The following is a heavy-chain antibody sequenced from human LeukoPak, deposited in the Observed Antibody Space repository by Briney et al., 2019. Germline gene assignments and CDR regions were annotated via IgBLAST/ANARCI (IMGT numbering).Heavy chain of an antibody. CDR1: GDSISSGGYY. CDR3: ARELRSGYHDYYFDY. V-gene: IGHV4-61*02. D-gene: IGHD3-3*01. J-gene: IGHJ4*02. Sequence: SETLSLTCTVSGDSISSGGYYWSWIRQPAGKGLEWIGRISSSGSTNYNPSLKSRVTISVDTSKNQFSLKLSSVTAADTAVYYCARELRSGYHDYYFDYWGQGTLVTVSS. CDR2: ISSSGST.